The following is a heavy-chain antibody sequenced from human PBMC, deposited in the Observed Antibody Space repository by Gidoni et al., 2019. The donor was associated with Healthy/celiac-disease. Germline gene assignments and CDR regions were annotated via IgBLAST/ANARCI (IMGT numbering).Heavy chain of an antibody. J-gene: IGHJ3*02. CDR2: IIPIFGTA. V-gene: IGHV1-69*01. CDR3: ASQLLYYYDSSGYYREAFDI. CDR1: GGTFSSYA. Sequence: QVQLVQSGAEVKKPGSSVTVSCKASGGTFSSYAISWVRQAPGQGLEWMGGIIPIFGTANYAQKFQGRVTITADESTSTAYMELSSLRSEDTAVYYCASQLLYYYDSSGYYREAFDIWGQGTMVTVSS. D-gene: IGHD3-22*01.